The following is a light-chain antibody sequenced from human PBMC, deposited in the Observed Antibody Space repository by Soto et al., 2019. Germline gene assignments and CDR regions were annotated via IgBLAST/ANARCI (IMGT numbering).Light chain of an antibody. CDR1: QGISKY. Sequence: DIQMTQPPSSLSASVGDRVTITCRASQGISKYLGWYQQKPGKVPKLLIYAASTLQSGVPSRFSGSGSGTDFTLTISSLQPEDGATYYCQKYNSAPWTFGQGTKVEIK. CDR2: AAS. V-gene: IGKV1-27*01. CDR3: QKYNSAPWT. J-gene: IGKJ1*01.